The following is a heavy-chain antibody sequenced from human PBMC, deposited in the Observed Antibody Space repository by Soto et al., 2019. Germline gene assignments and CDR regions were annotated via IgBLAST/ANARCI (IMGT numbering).Heavy chain of an antibody. J-gene: IGHJ4*02. CDR1: GYTFTSYG. CDR3: ARDLGQQLFDY. D-gene: IGHD6-13*01. Sequence: QVQLVKSGAEVKKPGASVKVSCKASGYTFTSYGISWVRQAPGQGLEWMGWISGHNGNKKYAQKLQGRVSMTTDTSTSTAYMELRSLRSDDTAVYYCARDLGQQLFDYWGQGTLVTVSS. CDR2: ISGHNGNK. V-gene: IGHV1-18*01.